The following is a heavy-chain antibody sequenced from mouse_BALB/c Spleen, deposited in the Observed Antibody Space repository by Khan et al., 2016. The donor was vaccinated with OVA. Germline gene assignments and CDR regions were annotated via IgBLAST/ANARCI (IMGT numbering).Heavy chain of an antibody. Sequence: VQLQESGTELVRPGVSVKISCKGSGYTFTDFTMHWMKQSHAMSLEWIGVISTYYGDADYNQKFKGKATMTVDKSSNKAYMDLARLTSEDSAIYCLARGGGGDRFLYWGQGTLVTVSA. CDR3: ARGGGGDRFLY. CDR2: ISTYYGDA. CDR1: GYTFTDFT. J-gene: IGHJ3*01. V-gene: IGHV1S137*01.